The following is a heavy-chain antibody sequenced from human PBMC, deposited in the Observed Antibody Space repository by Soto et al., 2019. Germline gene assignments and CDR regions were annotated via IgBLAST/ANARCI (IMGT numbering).Heavy chain of an antibody. V-gene: IGHV3-66*01. CDR1: GFIVSGNY. CDR2: IYSGGNT. Sequence: DVQLVESGGGLVQPGGSLRLSCAASGFIVSGNYMSWVRQAPGKGLEWVSVIYSGGNTYYADSVKGRFTISRDNSKNTLHLQMNSLRVEDTAVYYCARDPPSIAAAASPAEGYWGQGTLVTVSS. J-gene: IGHJ4*02. D-gene: IGHD6-13*01. CDR3: ARDPPSIAAAASPAEGY.